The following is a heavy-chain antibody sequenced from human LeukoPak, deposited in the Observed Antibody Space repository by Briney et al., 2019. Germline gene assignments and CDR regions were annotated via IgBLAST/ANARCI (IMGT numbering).Heavy chain of an antibody. CDR3: ARGAHYDSSGF. CDR1: GYTFTNYA. Sequence: ASVKVSCKASGYTFTNYAMNWVRQATGQGLEWMGWMNPSSGNTGYAQKFQGRVTMTRNTSISTAYMELSSLRSEDTAVYYCARGAHYDSSGFWGQGTLVTVSS. V-gene: IGHV1-8*01. J-gene: IGHJ4*02. D-gene: IGHD3-22*01. CDR2: MNPSSGNT.